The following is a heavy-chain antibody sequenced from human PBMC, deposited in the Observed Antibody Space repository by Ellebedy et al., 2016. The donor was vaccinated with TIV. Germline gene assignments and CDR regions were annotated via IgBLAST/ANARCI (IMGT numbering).Heavy chain of an antibody. V-gene: IGHV1-69*13. CDR2: IIPIFGTA. J-gene: IGHJ6*02. Sequence: SVKVSCXASGGTFSSYAISWVRQAPGQGLEWMGGIIPIFGTANYAQKFQGRVTITADESTSTAYMELSSLRSEDTAVYYCARDSGCSGGSCHAVRSDNYGMDVWGQGTTVTVSS. CDR1: GGTFSSYA. D-gene: IGHD2-15*01. CDR3: ARDSGCSGGSCHAVRSDNYGMDV.